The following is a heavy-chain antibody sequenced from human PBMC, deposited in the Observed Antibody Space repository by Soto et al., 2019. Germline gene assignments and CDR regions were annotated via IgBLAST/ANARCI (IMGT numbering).Heavy chain of an antibody. CDR2: ISGSGGST. CDR3: AKYVIVEGEAVAVQGY. Sequence: EVQLLESGGGLVQPGGSLRLSCAASGFTFSSYAMSWVRQAPGKGLEWVSAISGSGGSTYYADSVKGRFTISRDNSKNTLYLQMNSLRAEDTAVYYCAKYVIVEGEAVAVQGYWGQGTLVTVSS. J-gene: IGHJ4*02. V-gene: IGHV3-23*01. CDR1: GFTFSSYA. D-gene: IGHD3-16*02.